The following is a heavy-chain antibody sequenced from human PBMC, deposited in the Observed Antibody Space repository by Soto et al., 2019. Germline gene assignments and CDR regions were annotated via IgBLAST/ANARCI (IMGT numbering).Heavy chain of an antibody. CDR1: GSTFSSYA. CDR2: IIPIFGTA. J-gene: IGHJ5*02. V-gene: IGHV1-69*13. D-gene: IGHD6-6*01. CDR3: ARGGIAARPGNWFDP. Sequence: ASVKVSCKASGSTFSSYAISWVRQAPGQGLEWMGGIIPIFGTANYAQKFQGRVTITADESTSTAYMELSSLRSEDTAVYYWARGGIAARPGNWFDPWGQGSLVTVSS.